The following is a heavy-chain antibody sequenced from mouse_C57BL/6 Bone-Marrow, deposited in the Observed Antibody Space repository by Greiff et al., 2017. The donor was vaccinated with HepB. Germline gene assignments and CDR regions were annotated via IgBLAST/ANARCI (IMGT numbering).Heavy chain of an antibody. V-gene: IGHV3-1*01. CDR1: GYSITSGYD. J-gene: IGHJ3*01. CDR3: ARDGGSAWFAY. D-gene: IGHD1-1*01. CDR2: ISYSGST. Sequence: DVQLVESGPGMVKPSQSLSLTCTVTGYSITSGYDWHWIRHFPGNKLEWMGYISYSGSTNYNPSLKSRISITHDTSKNHFFLKLNSVTTEDTATYYCARDGGSAWFAYWGQGTLVTVSA.